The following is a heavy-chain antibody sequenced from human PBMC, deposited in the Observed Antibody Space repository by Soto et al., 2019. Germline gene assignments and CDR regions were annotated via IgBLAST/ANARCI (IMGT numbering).Heavy chain of an antibody. Sequence: VQLVQSGAEVKKPGSSVKVSCKASGGTFSNYPFIWVRQAPGQGLDWMGGIIPIFSTTDYGQRFQGRVTINADESTNTASMELSSLRSDDTAVYDCARGLYCGGGCYSHFDYWGQGTLVTVSS. CDR3: ARGLYCGGGCYSHFDY. D-gene: IGHD2-21*02. CDR2: IIPIFSTT. J-gene: IGHJ4*02. V-gene: IGHV1-69*01. CDR1: GGTFSNYP.